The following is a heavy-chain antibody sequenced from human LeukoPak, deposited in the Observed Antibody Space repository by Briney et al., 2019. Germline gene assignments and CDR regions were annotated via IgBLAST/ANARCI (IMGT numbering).Heavy chain of an antibody. CDR3: ARGFFGSGYYYDSWQVDY. Sequence: GGSLGLSCAASGFTFSSYGMHWVRQAPGKGLEWVAVIWYDGSNKYYADSVKGRFTISRDNSKNTLYLQMNSLRAEDTAVYYCARGFFGSGYYYDSWQVDYWGQGTLVTVSS. V-gene: IGHV3-33*01. D-gene: IGHD3-22*01. CDR2: IWYDGSNK. J-gene: IGHJ4*02. CDR1: GFTFSSYG.